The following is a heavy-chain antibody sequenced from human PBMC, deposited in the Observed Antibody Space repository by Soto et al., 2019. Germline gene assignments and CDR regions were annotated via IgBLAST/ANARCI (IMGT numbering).Heavy chain of an antibody. D-gene: IGHD6-13*01. CDR1: GGSISSTNW. Sequence: QVQLQESGPGLVKPSGTLSLTCAVSGGSISSTNWWTWVRPSPGRGLEWIGEIYHSGTTNYSPSLKSRVNISVDMSTNHLALTLISVTAADTAVYYCAFPATADFDYWGKGILVTVSS. CDR3: AFPATADFDY. CDR2: IYHSGTT. V-gene: IGHV4-4*02. J-gene: IGHJ4*02.